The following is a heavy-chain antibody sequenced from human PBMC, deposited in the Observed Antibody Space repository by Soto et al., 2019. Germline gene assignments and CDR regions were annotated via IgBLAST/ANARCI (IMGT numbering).Heavy chain of an antibody. CDR1: GYTFTSYA. CDR2: INAGNGNT. D-gene: IGHD1-7*01. J-gene: IGHJ1*01. V-gene: IGHV1-3*01. CDR3: ARHRAGTGWGPEYFEG. Sequence: ASVKVSCKASGYTFTSYAMHWVRQAPGQRLEWMGWINAGNGNTKSSQKFQDRATISVDTSKNQVSLKLSSVTAADTAVYYCARHRAGTGWGPEYFEGWGQGTLVTVSS.